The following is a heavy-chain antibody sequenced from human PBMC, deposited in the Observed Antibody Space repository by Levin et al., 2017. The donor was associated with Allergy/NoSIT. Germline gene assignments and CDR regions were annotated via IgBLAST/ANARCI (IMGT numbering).Heavy chain of an antibody. CDR2: MYHDGST. CDR3: ASSRSSVTVAGTGGY. D-gene: IGHD6-19*01. V-gene: IGHV4-39*01. Sequence: SQTLSLTCTVSGGSISSSSYYWGWIRQPPGKGLEWIGSMYHDGSTYYNPSLKSRVTMSVDTSKSQFSLKLSSVTAADTAVYYCASSRSSVTVAGTGGYWGQGNLVTVSS. J-gene: IGHJ4*02. CDR1: GGSISSSSYY.